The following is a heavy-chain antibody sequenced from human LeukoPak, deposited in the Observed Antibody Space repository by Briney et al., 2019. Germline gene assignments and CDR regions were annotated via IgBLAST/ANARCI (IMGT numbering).Heavy chain of an antibody. J-gene: IGHJ4*02. Sequence: SETLSLTCTVSGGSISSYYWSRIRQPPGKGLEWIGYIYYSGTTYYSPSLKSRLTISVDTSKSQFFLKMSSVTAADTAVYFCARGLSAAVDYWGQGTLVTVSS. CDR2: IYYSGTT. CDR1: GGSISSYY. CDR3: ARGLSAAVDY. V-gene: IGHV4-59*08. D-gene: IGHD6-13*01.